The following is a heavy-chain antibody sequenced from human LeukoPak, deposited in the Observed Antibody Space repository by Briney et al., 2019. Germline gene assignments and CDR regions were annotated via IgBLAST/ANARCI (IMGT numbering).Heavy chain of an antibody. CDR1: GFTFSSYA. J-gene: IGHJ4*02. CDR3: AKVGYDYVWGSYRYFDY. Sequence: GGSLRLSCAASGFTFSSYAISWVRQAPGKGLEWVSAISGSGGSTYYADSVKGRFTISRDNSKNTLYLQMNSLRAEDTAVYYCAKVGYDYVWGSYRYFDYWGQGTLVTVSS. V-gene: IGHV3-23*01. D-gene: IGHD3-16*02. CDR2: ISGSGGST.